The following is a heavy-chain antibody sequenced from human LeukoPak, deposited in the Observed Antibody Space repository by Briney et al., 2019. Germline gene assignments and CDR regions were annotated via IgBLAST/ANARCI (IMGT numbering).Heavy chain of an antibody. CDR1: EFTFSTHG. CDR2: ISASSNFI. J-gene: IGHJ4*02. D-gene: IGHD2-2*01. V-gene: IGHV3-21*01. Sequence: PGGSLKLSCPASEFTFSTHGMNWFRKAPGKGLEWVSSISASSNFIHYAESVRGRFTISRDNAKNSLYLQMNSLGAQDTAVYYCARPATGYCSSAGCHWDSWGQGTLVTVSS. CDR3: ARPATGYCSSAGCHWDS.